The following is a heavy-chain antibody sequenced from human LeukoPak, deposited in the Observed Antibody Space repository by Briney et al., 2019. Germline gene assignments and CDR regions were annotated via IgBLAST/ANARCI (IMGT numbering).Heavy chain of an antibody. J-gene: IGHJ4*02. CDR1: GFTFSSYA. CDR2: ISGSGGST. CDR3: AKSRSTSCYTSGY. Sequence: GSLRLSCAAPGFTFSSYAMGWVRQAPGKGLGLVSAISGSGGSTFYADSVKGRFTISRDNSKNTLYLQMNSLRAEDTAVYYCAKSRSTSCYTSGYWGQGTLVTVSS. V-gene: IGHV3-23*01. D-gene: IGHD2-2*02.